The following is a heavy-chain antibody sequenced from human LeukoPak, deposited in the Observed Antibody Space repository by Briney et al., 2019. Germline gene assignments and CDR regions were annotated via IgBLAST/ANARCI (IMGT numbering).Heavy chain of an antibody. CDR2: ISRSGNYI. CDR3: ARVQMRHWFDP. Sequence: GSLRLSCAASGFTFNTYTMNWVRQAPGKGLEWVSSISRSGNYIYYADSVRGRFTISRDNAKNSLYLQMNSLRAEDTAIYYCARVQMRHWFDPWGQGTLVTVSS. D-gene: IGHD5-24*01. J-gene: IGHJ5*02. CDR1: GFTFNTYT. V-gene: IGHV3-21*01.